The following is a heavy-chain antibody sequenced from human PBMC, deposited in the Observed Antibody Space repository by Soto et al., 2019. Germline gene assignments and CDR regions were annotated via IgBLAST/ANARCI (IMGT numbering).Heavy chain of an antibody. V-gene: IGHV1-3*01. J-gene: IGHJ4*02. CDR1: GYTLTSYA. D-gene: IGHD4-4*01. CDR2: INAGNGNT. Sequence: GASVKVSCKASGYTLTSYAMHWVRQAPGQRLEWMGWINAGNGNTKYSQKFQGRVTITRDTSASTAYMELSSLRSEDTAVYYCARDCRRMATITGMGYWGQGTLVTVSS. CDR3: ARDCRRMATITGMGY.